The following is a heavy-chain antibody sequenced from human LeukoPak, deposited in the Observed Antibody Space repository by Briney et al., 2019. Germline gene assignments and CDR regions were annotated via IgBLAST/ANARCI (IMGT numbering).Heavy chain of an antibody. J-gene: IGHJ4*02. V-gene: IGHV1-2*02. D-gene: IGHD5-12*01. CDR2: INPNSGGT. CDR3: ARLRADHFDY. Sequence: ASVKVSCKASGHTFTGYYMHWVRQAPGQGLEWMGWINPNSGGTNYAQKFQGGVTMTRDTSISTAYMELSRLRSDDTAVYYCARLRADHFDYWGQGTLVTVSS. CDR1: GHTFTGYY.